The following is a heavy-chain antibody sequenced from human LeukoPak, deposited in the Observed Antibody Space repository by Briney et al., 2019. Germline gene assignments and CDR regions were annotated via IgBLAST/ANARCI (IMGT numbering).Heavy chain of an antibody. J-gene: IGHJ4*02. CDR3: AGLVGRYSSGLYYYYFDY. Sequence: SETLSLTCTVSGGSISSGDHYGSWIRQPPGKGLEWIGEMYLSGTTHSNPSVKSRVTISIDKSKNQFFLNLSSVTAADTAVYYCAGLVGRYSSGLYYYYFDYWGQGTQVTVSS. CDR2: MYLSGTT. V-gene: IGHV4-39*07. CDR1: GGSISSGDHY. D-gene: IGHD3-22*01.